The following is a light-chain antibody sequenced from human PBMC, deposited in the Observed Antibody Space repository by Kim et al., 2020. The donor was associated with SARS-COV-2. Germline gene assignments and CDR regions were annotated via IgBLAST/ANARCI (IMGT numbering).Light chain of an antibody. CDR1: ENIEIW. CDR2: KAS. J-gene: IGKJ2*01. CDR3: QQYKSLYT. Sequence: LSESVGDRVDITCRASENIEIWLAWYQVKPGKAPKVLIYKASVLESGVPSRFSGRGSGTVFTLTISSLQPDDFATYYCQQYKSLYTFGQGTKLEI. V-gene: IGKV1-5*03.